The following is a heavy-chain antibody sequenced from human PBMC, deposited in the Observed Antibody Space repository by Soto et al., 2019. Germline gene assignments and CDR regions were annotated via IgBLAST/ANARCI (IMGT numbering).Heavy chain of an antibody. CDR2: ISSSSTYI. CDR1: EFTLSSYS. D-gene: IGHD4-4*01. J-gene: IGHJ4*02. V-gene: IGHV3-21*01. CDR3: ARWGRLGGNAHYKFDY. Sequence: GGSLRLSCAASEFTLSSYSMNWVRQAPGKGLEWVSSISSSSTYIYYADSVKGRFTISRDNAKNSLYLQMNSLRAEDTAVYYCARWGRLGGNAHYKFDYWGQGTLVTVSS.